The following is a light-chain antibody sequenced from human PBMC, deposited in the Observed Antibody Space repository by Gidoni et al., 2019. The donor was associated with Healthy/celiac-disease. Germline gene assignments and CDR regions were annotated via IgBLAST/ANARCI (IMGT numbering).Light chain of an antibody. J-gene: IGKJ4*01. CDR3: QQYGSSLALT. CDR2: GAS. Sequence: EIVLTRSPGTLSLSPGERATLSCRARQSVSSSYLAWYQQKPGQAPRLLIYGASSRATGIPDRFSGSGSGTDFTLTISRLEPEDFAVYYCQQYGSSLALTFGGGTKVEIK. V-gene: IGKV3-20*01. CDR1: QSVSSSY.